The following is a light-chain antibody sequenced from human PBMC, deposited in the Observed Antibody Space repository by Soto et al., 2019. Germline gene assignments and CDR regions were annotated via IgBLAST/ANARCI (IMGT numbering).Light chain of an antibody. CDR2: GAS. Sequence: EIVLTQSPGTLSVSPGERATLSCRASQSVISTYLAWYQQKPGQAPRLLIYGASSRATGIPDRFSGSGSGTDFTLSISRLEPEDFATYYCQQYDTYYTFGQGTKVDIK. CDR1: QSVISTY. V-gene: IGKV3-20*01. J-gene: IGKJ2*01. CDR3: QQYDTYYT.